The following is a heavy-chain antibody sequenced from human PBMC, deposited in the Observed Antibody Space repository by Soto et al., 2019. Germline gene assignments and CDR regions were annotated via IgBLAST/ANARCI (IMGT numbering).Heavy chain of an antibody. D-gene: IGHD2-2*01. CDR1: GFTFDSYA. J-gene: IGHJ6*02. CDR2: ISGGGTST. Sequence: AGSMRLSCVASGFTFDSYAMNWIRQAPGKGLEWVSVISGGGTSTYYADSAKGRFTVSRDNSKNTKYQQMNRLSADDTGVYYCTKERFVYEFVRAPAATLIGMAGWGQGTTVTVAS. CDR3: TKERFVYEFVRAPAATLIGMAG. V-gene: IGHV3-23*01.